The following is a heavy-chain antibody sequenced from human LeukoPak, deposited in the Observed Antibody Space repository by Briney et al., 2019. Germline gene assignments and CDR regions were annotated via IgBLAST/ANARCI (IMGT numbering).Heavy chain of an antibody. J-gene: IGHJ3*02. V-gene: IGHV4-31*03. CDR3: ERGGGYSGYGAFDI. D-gene: IGHD5-12*01. CDR2: IYYSGST. Sequence: SQTLSLTCTVSGGSISSGGYYWSWIRQHPGKGLEWIGYIYYSGSTYYNPSLKSRVTISVDTSKNQFSLKLSSVTAADTAVYYCERGGGYSGYGAFDIWGQGTMVTVSS. CDR1: GGSISSGGYY.